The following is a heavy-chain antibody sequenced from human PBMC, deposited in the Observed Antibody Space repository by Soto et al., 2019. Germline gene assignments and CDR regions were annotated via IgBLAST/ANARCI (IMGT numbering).Heavy chain of an antibody. CDR3: ARDSGPGRGWFDP. CDR2: IYYSGST. CDR1: GGSISSGGYY. J-gene: IGHJ5*02. Sequence: QVQLQESGPGLVKPSQTLSLTCTVSGGSISSGGYYWSWIRQHPGKGLEWIGYIYYSGSTYYNPSLKSRVTISVDTSKNQYSLKRSSVTAADTAVYYCARDSGPGRGWFDPWGQGTLVTVSS. D-gene: IGHD3-10*01. V-gene: IGHV4-31*03.